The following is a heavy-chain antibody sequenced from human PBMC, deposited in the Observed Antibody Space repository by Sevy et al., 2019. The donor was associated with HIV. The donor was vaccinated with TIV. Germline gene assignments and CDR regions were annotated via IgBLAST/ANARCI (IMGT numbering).Heavy chain of an antibody. Sequence: GGSLRLSCAASGFTFSSYAMSWVRQAPGKGLEWVSLISASGGGTYYADSVKGRFTISRDNSKNTLYLQMNSLRAEDTAVYYCAKRHLSGSPTPFDYWGQGTLVTVSS. J-gene: IGHJ4*02. CDR3: AKRHLSGSPTPFDY. CDR2: ISASGGGT. V-gene: IGHV3-23*01. D-gene: IGHD1-26*01. CDR1: GFTFSSYA.